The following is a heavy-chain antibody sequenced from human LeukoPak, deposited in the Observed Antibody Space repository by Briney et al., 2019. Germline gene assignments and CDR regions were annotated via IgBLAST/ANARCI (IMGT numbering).Heavy chain of an antibody. J-gene: IGHJ4*02. CDR1: GFTFSNAW. CDR3: ARVSSDTGFWSGSVYYFDY. V-gene: IGHV3-66*02. CDR2: IYSGGST. Sequence: GGSLRLSCAASGFTFSNAWMSWVRQAPGKGLEWVSVIYSGGSTYYADSVKGRFTISRDNSKNTLYLQMNSLRAEDTAVYYCARVSSDTGFWSGSVYYFDYWGQGTLVTVSS. D-gene: IGHD3-3*01.